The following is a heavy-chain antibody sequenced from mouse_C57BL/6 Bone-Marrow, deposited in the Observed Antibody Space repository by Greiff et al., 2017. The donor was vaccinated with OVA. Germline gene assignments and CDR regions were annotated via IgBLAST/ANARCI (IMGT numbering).Heavy chain of an antibody. CDR3: ATLYYDYGRFAY. V-gene: IGHV3-6*01. Sequence: DVKLQESGPGLVKPSQSLSLTCSVTGYSITSGYYWNWIRQFPGNKLEWMGYISYDGSNNYNPSLKNRISITRDTSKNQFFLKLNSVTTEDTATYYCATLYYDYGRFAYWGQGTLVTVSA. CDR1: GYSITSGYY. CDR2: ISYDGSN. J-gene: IGHJ3*01. D-gene: IGHD2-4*01.